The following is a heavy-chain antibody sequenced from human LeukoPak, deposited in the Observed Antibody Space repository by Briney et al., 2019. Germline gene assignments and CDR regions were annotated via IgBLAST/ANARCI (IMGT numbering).Heavy chain of an antibody. D-gene: IGHD6-19*01. CDR3: ARDHTVDGLVFNY. V-gene: IGHV3-7*01. Sequence: GGSLRLSCAASGFTFSDFWMNWVRQAPGKGLEWVASIKQDGSEKYYVDSVKGRFSISRDNAKNSLHLQMNSLRAEDTAVYYCARDHTVDGLVFNYWGQGILVTVSS. CDR2: IKQDGSEK. CDR1: GFTFSDFW. J-gene: IGHJ4*02.